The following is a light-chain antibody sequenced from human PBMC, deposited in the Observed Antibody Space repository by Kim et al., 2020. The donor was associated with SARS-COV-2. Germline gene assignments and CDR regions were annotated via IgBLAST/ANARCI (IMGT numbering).Light chain of an antibody. J-gene: IGLJ2*01. CDR3: QSYDISNVI. CDR1: SGNIADNY. CDR2: EDS. Sequence: GNTVTISCTRTSGNIADNYVQWYQKRPGSAPTILIYEDSERPSGVPDRFSGSIDTSSSSASLTISGLKTEDEADYYCQSYDISNVIFGGGTQLTVL. V-gene: IGLV6-57*03.